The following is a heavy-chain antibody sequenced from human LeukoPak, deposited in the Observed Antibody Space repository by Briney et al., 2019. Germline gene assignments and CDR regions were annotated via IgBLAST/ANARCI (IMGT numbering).Heavy chain of an antibody. CDR2: ISSDGSYK. CDR3: ATDSGSGFYGGSFDY. D-gene: IGHD6-19*01. J-gene: IGHJ4*02. CDR1: RITFIAYG. V-gene: IGHV3-30*03. Sequence: GRSLRLSCAASRITFIAYGMHWVRQAPGKGLDWVAVISSDGSYKYYADSVKGRFTISRDNSKNTLYLQMNDLRAEDTAVYYCATDSGSGFYGGSFDYWGQGTRVTVSS.